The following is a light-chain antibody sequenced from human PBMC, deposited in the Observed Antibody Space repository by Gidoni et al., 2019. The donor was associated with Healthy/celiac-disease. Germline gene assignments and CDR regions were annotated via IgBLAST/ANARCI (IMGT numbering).Light chain of an antibody. Sequence: DIVMTQSPLSLPVTPGEPASISCRSSQSLLHSNGYNYLDWDLQKPGQSPQLLIYLGSNRASGVPDRFRGSGSGTDFTLKISRVEAEDVGVYYCMQALQTPFTFGPGTKVDIK. V-gene: IGKV2-28*01. CDR1: QSLLHSNGYNY. CDR2: LGS. CDR3: MQALQTPFT. J-gene: IGKJ3*01.